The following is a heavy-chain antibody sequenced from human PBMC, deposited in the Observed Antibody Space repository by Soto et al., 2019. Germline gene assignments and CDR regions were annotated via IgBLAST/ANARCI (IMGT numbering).Heavy chain of an antibody. J-gene: IGHJ4*02. D-gene: IGHD6-19*01. CDR3: AKFTEPGYSSIWYYFEY. Sequence: GSLRLSCVGSGFTFSGYSMAWVRQAPWRGLEWVASISSRSTNIDYADSVKGRFTISRDNAKNLVSLQMSSLRGEDTALYYCAKFTEPGYSSIWYYFEYWGQGTPVTVSS. CDR1: GFTFSGYS. CDR2: ISSRSTNI. V-gene: IGHV3-21*06.